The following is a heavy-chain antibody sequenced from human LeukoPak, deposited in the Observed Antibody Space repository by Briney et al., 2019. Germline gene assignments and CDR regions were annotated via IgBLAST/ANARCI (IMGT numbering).Heavy chain of an antibody. V-gene: IGHV3-23*01. CDR3: ARALWFGEGGFDY. CDR1: GFTFSSYA. J-gene: IGHJ4*02. Sequence: PGGSLRLSCAASGFTFSSYAMSWVRQAPGKGLEWVSAIGGSGGSTYYADSVKGRFTISRDNSKNTLYLQMNSLRAEDTAVYYCARALWFGEGGFDYWGQGTLVTVSS. CDR2: IGGSGGST. D-gene: IGHD3-10*01.